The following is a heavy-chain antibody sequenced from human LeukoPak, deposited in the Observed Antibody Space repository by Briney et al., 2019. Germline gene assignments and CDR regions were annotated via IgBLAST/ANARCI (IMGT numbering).Heavy chain of an antibody. D-gene: IGHD5-18*01. CDR1: GFTFSSHG. CDR2: IWYDGSKK. V-gene: IGHV3-33*06. CDR3: AKDLSYGSNWFDP. J-gene: IGHJ5*02. Sequence: PGRSLRLSCTASGFTFSSHGMHWFRQAPGKGLEWVALIWYDGSKKNYADSVKGRFTISRDDSKSTLYLQINSLRAEDTAVYYCAKDLSYGSNWFDPWGQGTLVTVSS.